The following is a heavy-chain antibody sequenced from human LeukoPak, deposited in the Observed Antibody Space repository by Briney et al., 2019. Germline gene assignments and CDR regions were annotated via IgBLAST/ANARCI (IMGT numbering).Heavy chain of an antibody. CDR1: GFTFSSSA. CDR3: AKANPTPRGVNFDY. D-gene: IGHD3-10*01. CDR2: INGGGAT. J-gene: IGHJ4*02. Sequence: GGSLRLSCAASGFTFSSSAVSWVRQAPGKGLEWLSTINGGGATYYADSVTGRFTISSDTSQNTLYLQMNSLKIEDTAVYYCAKANPTPRGVNFDYWGQGTLVTVSS. V-gene: IGHV3-23*01.